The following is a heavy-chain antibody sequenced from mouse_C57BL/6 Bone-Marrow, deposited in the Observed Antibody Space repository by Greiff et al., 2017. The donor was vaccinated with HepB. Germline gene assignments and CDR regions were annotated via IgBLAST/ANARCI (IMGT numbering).Heavy chain of an antibody. CDR2: IYPGDGDT. CDR1: GYAFSSSW. J-gene: IGHJ3*01. CDR3: AREANWGPSFAY. V-gene: IGHV1-82*01. Sequence: QVQLQQSGPELVKPGASVKISCKASGYAFSSSWMNWVKQRPGKGLEWIGRIYPGDGDTNYNGKFKGKATLTADKSSSTAYMQLSSLTSEDSAVYFCAREANWGPSFAYWGQGTLVTVSA. D-gene: IGHD4-1*01.